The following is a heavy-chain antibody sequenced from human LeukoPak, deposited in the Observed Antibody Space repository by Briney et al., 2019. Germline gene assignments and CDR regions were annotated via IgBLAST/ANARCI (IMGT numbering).Heavy chain of an antibody. V-gene: IGHV3-30*03. CDR2: ISYDGSNK. D-gene: IGHD6-13*01. CDR1: GFTFSSYG. CDR3: ARDLMGIAYRGAFYY. J-gene: IGHJ4*02. Sequence: GGSLRLSCAASGFTFSSYGMHWVRQAPGKGLEWVAVISYDGSNKYYADSVKGRFTISRDNSKNTLYLQMNSLRAEDMAVYYCARDLMGIAYRGAFYYWGQGTLVTVSS.